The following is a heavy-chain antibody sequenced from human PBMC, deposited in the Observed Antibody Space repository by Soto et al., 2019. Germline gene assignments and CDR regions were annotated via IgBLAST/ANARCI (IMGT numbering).Heavy chain of an antibody. CDR1: GFTFSSYS. D-gene: IGHD6-19*01. Sequence: GGSLILSCAASGFTFSSYSMNWVRQAPGKGLEWVSSISSSSSYIYYADSVKGRFTISRDNAKNSVYLQMNSLRAEDTAVYYCARDLLAVAGQNYYYYGIDVWGQGTTVTVSS. CDR3: ARDLLAVAGQNYYYYGIDV. V-gene: IGHV3-21*01. CDR2: ISSSSSYI. J-gene: IGHJ6*02.